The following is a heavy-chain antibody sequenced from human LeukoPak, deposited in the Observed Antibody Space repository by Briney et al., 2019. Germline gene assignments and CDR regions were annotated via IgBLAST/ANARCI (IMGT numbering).Heavy chain of an antibody. J-gene: IGHJ4*02. CDR1: GYSFNTYW. D-gene: IGHD3-22*01. Sequence: GESLKISCQGSGYSFNTYWIAWVRQVSGKGLEWVGIIYPDDSETKYSPSFQGQVTISADKSISTAYLQWSSLKASDTAMYYCARHSRGTIVVGTFDFWGQGTLVTVSS. CDR3: ARHSRGTIVVGTFDF. V-gene: IGHV5-51*01. CDR2: IYPDDSET.